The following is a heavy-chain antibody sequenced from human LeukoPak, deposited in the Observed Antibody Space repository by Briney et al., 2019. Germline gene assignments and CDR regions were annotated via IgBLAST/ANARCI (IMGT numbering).Heavy chain of an antibody. V-gene: IGHV1-2*02. CDR3: ARVPVMLDAFDI. J-gene: IGHJ3*02. CDR2: INPNSGGT. CDR1: GYTFTGYY. D-gene: IGHD3-10*02. Sequence: ASVKLSCNASGYTFTGYYMHWVRQAPGQGLELMGWINPNSGGTNYAQKFQGRVTMTRDTSISTAYMELSRLRSDDTAVYYCARVPVMLDAFDIWGQGTMVTVSS.